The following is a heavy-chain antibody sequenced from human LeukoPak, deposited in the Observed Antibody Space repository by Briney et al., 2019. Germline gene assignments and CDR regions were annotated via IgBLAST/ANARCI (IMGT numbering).Heavy chain of an antibody. J-gene: IGHJ4*02. CDR1: GYTFTGYF. CDR3: ARDLTPDSGSYFGGSDY. D-gene: IGHD3-10*01. Sequence: ASVKVSCKASGYTFTGYFLHWVRQAPGQGLEWMGWINPNSGGTNYAQKFQGRVTMTRDTSISTAYMELSRLRSDDTAVYYCARDLTPDSGSYFGGSDYWGQGTLVTVSS. CDR2: INPNSGGT. V-gene: IGHV1-2*02.